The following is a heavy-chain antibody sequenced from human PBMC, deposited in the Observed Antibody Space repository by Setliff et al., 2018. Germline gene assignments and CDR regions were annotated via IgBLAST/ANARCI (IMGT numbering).Heavy chain of an antibody. CDR1: GGTFSSYA. CDR3: AREKVVVVSATSYHYYMDV. CDR2: IIPMFSTT. J-gene: IGHJ6*03. D-gene: IGHD2-15*01. Sequence: SVKVSCKASGGTFSSYAISWVRQAPGQGLEWMGGIIPMFSTTNYAQKFQGRVTITTDESTNTAYMELSSLRSEDTAMYYCAREKVVVVSATSYHYYMDVWSKGTTVTVSS. V-gene: IGHV1-69*05.